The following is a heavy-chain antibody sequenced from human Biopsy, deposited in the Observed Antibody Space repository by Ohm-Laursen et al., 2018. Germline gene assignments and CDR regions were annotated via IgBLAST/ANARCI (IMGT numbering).Heavy chain of an antibody. CDR3: AREKPFGASWGY. CDR1: GYNFTDFY. V-gene: IGHV1-2*02. CDR2: INPDTGGT. D-gene: IGHD6-13*01. Sequence: ASVKVSCKASGYNFTDFYLHWVRQAPGQGLEWLGWINPDTGGTKYAQKFQGRVAMTRDTSISTAYLDLSSLGSEDTAVYYCAREKPFGASWGYWGQGTLVIVSS. J-gene: IGHJ4*02.